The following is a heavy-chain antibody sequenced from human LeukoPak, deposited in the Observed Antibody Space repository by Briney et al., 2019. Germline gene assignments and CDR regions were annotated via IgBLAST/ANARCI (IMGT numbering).Heavy chain of an antibody. CDR2: IWFDGSRE. Sequence: PGGSLRLSCAASGFTFNRNGMHWVRQAPGKGLEWVALIWFDGSREYYGDSVKGRFIISRDNAKNSLYLQMNSLRAEDTAVYYCAREIPLGTTTLDFWGQGTLVTVSS. V-gene: IGHV3-33*01. CDR3: AREIPLGTTTLDF. J-gene: IGHJ4*02. CDR1: GFTFNRNG. D-gene: IGHD1-7*01.